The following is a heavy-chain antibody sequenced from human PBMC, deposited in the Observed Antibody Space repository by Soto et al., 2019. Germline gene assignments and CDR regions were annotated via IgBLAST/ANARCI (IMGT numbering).Heavy chain of an antibody. CDR1: GGSISSGDYY. J-gene: IGHJ5*02. CDR2: IYYSGST. D-gene: IGHD2-2*02. V-gene: IGHV4-30-4*01. Sequence: PSETLSLTCTVSGGSISSGDYYWSWLRQPPGKGLEWIGYIYYSGSTYYNPSLKSRVTISVDTSKNQFSLKLSSVTAADTAVYYCARDACSTSCYTHPTWFDPWGQGTLVTSPQ. CDR3: ARDACSTSCYTHPTWFDP.